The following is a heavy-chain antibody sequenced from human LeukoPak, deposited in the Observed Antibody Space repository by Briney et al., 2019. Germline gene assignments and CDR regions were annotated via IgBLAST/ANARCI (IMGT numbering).Heavy chain of an antibody. D-gene: IGHD4-11*01. V-gene: IGHV3-23*01. CDR2: ISGSGGST. Sequence: GGSLRLSCAASGFTFSSYAMSWVRQAPGKGLEWVSAISGSGGSTYYADSVRGRFTISRDNSKNTLYLQMNSLRAEDTAVYYCVRSAFLTTEFYFDYWGHGTLVTVSS. J-gene: IGHJ4*01. CDR1: GFTFSSYA. CDR3: VRSAFLTTEFYFDY.